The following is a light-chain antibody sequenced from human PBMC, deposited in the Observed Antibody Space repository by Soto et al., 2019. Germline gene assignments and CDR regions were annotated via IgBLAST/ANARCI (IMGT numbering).Light chain of an antibody. CDR3: QQYGSSVWT. V-gene: IGKV3-20*01. J-gene: IGKJ1*01. Sequence: EIVLTQSPGTLSLSPGERATLSCRASLSITSNFLAWYQQKPGQAPRLLLYDASNRATGIPDRFSGSGSGTDFSLTISRLEPEDFGVYYCQQYGSSVWTFGQGTRLEIK. CDR1: LSITSNF. CDR2: DAS.